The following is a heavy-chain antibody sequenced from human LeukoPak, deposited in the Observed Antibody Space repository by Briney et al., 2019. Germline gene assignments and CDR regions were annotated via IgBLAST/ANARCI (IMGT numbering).Heavy chain of an antibody. Sequence: GASVKVSCKASGYSFNSYGISWVRQAPGQGLEWMGWINTYKGNTNYAQKFQGRVSMTTDRSTSTAYLELRSLRSDDTAVYYCARDQKVGTTVTYTPFDPWGQGTLVTVSS. CDR1: GYSFNSYG. V-gene: IGHV1-18*01. CDR2: INTYKGNT. J-gene: IGHJ5*02. CDR3: ARDQKVGTTVTYTPFDP. D-gene: IGHD1-26*01.